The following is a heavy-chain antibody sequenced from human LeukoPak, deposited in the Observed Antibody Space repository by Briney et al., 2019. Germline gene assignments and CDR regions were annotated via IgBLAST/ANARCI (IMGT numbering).Heavy chain of an antibody. Sequence: GGSLRLSCAASGFTFDSYAMTWVRQTPGKGLEWVSAISGSGGGKSYADSVKGRFTISRDKSKNTLYLQMNSLRAEDTAVCYCAREGYYCSSATCFAHDVDYWGQGTLVTVSS. CDR2: ISGSGGGK. CDR1: GFTFDSYA. J-gene: IGHJ4*02. D-gene: IGHD2-2*01. CDR3: AREGYYCSSATCFAHDVDY. V-gene: IGHV3-23*01.